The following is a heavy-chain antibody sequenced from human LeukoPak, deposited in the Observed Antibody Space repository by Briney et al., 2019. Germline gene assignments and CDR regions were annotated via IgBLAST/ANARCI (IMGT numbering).Heavy chain of an antibody. J-gene: IGHJ4*02. V-gene: IGHV3-23*01. D-gene: IGHD2-15*01. CDR2: IRGNSGMR. CDR3: AKDQEDRGYPSSFDF. Sequence: QAGGSLRLSCTSSGFSFSDYAMNWVPQAPGKGLEWVSCIRGNSGMRFYSDSVRGRFTISRDNSKNTVYLQMDSLRVDDTAVYFCAKDQEDRGYPSSFDFWGQGTLVTVSS. CDR1: GFSFSDYA.